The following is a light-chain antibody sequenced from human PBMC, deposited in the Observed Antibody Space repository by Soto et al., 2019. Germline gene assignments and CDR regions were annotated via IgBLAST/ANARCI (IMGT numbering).Light chain of an antibody. Sequence: DIQMTQSPSTLSASVGDRVTITCRASQNVNIWLAWYQQKPGKAPKLLIYKVSNLESGVPSRFSGSGSGTDFTLTISNLQPDDFATYYCQQYNSYAYTFGQGTKLEIK. J-gene: IGKJ2*01. CDR3: QQYNSYAYT. CDR1: QNVNIW. CDR2: KVS. V-gene: IGKV1-5*03.